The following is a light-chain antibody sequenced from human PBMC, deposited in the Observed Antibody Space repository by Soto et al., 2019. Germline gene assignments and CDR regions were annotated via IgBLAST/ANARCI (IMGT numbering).Light chain of an antibody. CDR1: RSNIGADYD. CDR3: QSYDSSLSGPV. CDR2: GNS. V-gene: IGLV1-40*01. Sequence: QSVLTQPPSVSGAPGQRVTISCTGSRSNIGADYDVHWYQQLPGTAPKLLIYGNSNRPSGVPDRFSGSKSGTSASLAITGLQAEDEADYYCQSYDSSLSGPVFGGGTQLTVL. J-gene: IGLJ7*01.